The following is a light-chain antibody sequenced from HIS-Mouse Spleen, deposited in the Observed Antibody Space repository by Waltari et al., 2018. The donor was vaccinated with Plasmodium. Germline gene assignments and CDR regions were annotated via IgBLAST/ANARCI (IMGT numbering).Light chain of an antibody. Sequence: QSALPQPASVSGSPGPSITISCTGTSRDVGSYNLFSWYQQHPGKAPKLMIYEGSKRHSGVSNRFSGSKSGNTASLTISGLQAEDEADYYCCSYAGSSTLVFGGGTKLTVL. CDR3: CSYAGSSTLV. V-gene: IGLV2-23*01. CDR1: SRDVGSYNL. CDR2: EGS. J-gene: IGLJ3*02.